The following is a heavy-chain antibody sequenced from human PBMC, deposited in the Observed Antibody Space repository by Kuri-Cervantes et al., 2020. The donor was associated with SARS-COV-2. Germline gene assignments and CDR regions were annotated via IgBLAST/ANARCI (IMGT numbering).Heavy chain of an antibody. CDR2: ISGSGGST. J-gene: IGHJ6*03. D-gene: IGHD1-26*01. Sequence: LSRTCAASGFTFSDYYMSWIRQAPGKGLEWVSAISGSGGSTYYADSVKGRFTISRDNSKNTLYLQMNSLRAEDTAVYYCAKSGEDRYYYYYYMDVWGKGTTVTVSS. CDR3: AKSGEDRYYYYYYMDV. V-gene: IGHV3-23*01. CDR1: GFTFSDYY.